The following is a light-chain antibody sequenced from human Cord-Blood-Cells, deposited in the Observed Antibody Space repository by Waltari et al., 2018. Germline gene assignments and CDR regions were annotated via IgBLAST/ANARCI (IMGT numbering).Light chain of an antibody. Sequence: DIQMTQSPSSLSASVGDRVTITCRASQSISSYLNWYQQKPGKAPKLLFYAASSLQSGVPSRFSGSGSGTDFTLTISSLQPEDFATYYCQQSYSTPWTFGQRTKVEIK. J-gene: IGKJ1*01. CDR1: QSISSY. CDR2: AAS. V-gene: IGKV1-39*01. CDR3: QQSYSTPWT.